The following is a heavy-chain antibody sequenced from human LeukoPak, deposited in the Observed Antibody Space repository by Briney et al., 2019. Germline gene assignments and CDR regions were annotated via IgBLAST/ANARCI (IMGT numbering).Heavy chain of an antibody. D-gene: IGHD2-2*02. V-gene: IGHV3-23*01. CDR1: GFTFSSYA. Sequence: GGSLRLSCAASGFTFSSYAMSWVRQAPGKGLEWVSAISGSGGSTYYADSVKGRFTISRDNSKNTLYLQMNSLRAEDTAVYYCERYPYQCYYFDYWGQGTLVTVSS. J-gene: IGHJ4*02. CDR3: ERYPYQCYYFDY. CDR2: ISGSGGST.